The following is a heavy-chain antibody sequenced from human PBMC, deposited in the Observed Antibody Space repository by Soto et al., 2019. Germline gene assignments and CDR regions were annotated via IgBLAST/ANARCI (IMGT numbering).Heavy chain of an antibody. V-gene: IGHV1-46*01. CDR1: GYTLTEFS. J-gene: IGHJ4*02. CDR3: ARGGSYGDYIPYDY. CDR2: INPSGGST. D-gene: IGHD4-17*01. Sequence: ASVKVSCKVSGYTLTEFSMHWVRQAPGQGLEWMGIINPSGGSTSYAQKFQGRVTMTRDTSTSTVYMELSSLRSEDTAVYYCARGGSYGDYIPYDYWGQGTLVTVSS.